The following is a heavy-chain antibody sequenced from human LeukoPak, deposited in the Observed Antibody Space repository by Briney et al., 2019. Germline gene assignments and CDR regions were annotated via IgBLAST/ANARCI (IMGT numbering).Heavy chain of an antibody. CDR3: ARGVGEYYDSTRAGFDY. J-gene: IGHJ4*02. CDR2: INSILGTA. Sequence: SVKVSCKASGGTFSSYAISWVRQAPGQGLEWMGGINSILGTANYAQKFQGRVTITADESTSTAYMELSSLRSEDTAVYYCARGVGEYYDSTRAGFDYWGQGTLVTVSS. CDR1: GGTFSSYA. D-gene: IGHD3-22*01. V-gene: IGHV1-69*01.